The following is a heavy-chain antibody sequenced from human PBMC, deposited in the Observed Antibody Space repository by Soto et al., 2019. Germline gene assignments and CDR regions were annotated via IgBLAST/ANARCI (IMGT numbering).Heavy chain of an antibody. CDR1: GYTFTSYY. V-gene: IGHV1-46*01. D-gene: IGHD1-26*01. CDR3: AREGGSYLGRRVYYFDY. Sequence: SVEVTCKASGYTFTSYYMHWVRQAPGQGLEWMGIINPSGGSTSYAQKFQGRVTMTRDTSTSTVYMELSSLRSEDTAVYYCAREGGSYLGRRVYYFDYWGQGTLVTVFS. CDR2: INPSGGST. J-gene: IGHJ4*02.